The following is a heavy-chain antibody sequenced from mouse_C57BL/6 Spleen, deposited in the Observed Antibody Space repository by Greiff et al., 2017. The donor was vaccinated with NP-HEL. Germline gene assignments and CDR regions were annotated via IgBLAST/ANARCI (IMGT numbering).Heavy chain of an antibody. V-gene: IGHV1-82*01. CDR1: GYAFSSSW. J-gene: IGHJ1*03. D-gene: IGHD1-1*01. CDR3: ARDDYGSSYGYFDV. CDR2: IYPGDGDT. Sequence: VMLVESGPELVKPGASVKISCKASGYAFSSSWMNWVKQRPGKGLEWIGRIYPGDGDTNYNGKFKGKATLTADKSSSTAYMQLSSLTSEDSAVYFCARDDYGSSYGYFDVWGTGTTVTVSS.